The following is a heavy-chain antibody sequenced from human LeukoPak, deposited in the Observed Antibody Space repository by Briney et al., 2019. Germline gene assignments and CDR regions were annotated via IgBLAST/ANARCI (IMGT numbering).Heavy chain of an antibody. CDR1: GGSFSGYY. CDR3: ARECGSSDAFDI. Sequence: SETLSLTCAVYGGSFSGYYWSWIRQPPGKGLEWIGEINHSGSTNYNPSLKSRVTISVDTSKSQFSLKLSSVTAADTAVYYCARECGSSDAFDIWGQGTMVTVSS. V-gene: IGHV4-34*01. D-gene: IGHD1-26*01. J-gene: IGHJ3*02. CDR2: INHSGST.